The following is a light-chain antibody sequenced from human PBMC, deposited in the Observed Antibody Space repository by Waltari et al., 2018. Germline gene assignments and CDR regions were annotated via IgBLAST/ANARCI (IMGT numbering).Light chain of an antibody. J-gene: IGKJ2*03. CDR3: QPCYSAPYS. CDR1: QSVLDTSSNRNC. Sequence: DIVMTQSPASLPVSLGERATIHCKSRQSVLDTSSNRNCLAWYRQKPGQPPTLRIYWASTGGSGVPGRVGGSGSGTDFTLTIICLHAEEQAVYGCQPCYSAPYSFGEGTKVEIK. CDR2: WAS. V-gene: IGKV4-1*01.